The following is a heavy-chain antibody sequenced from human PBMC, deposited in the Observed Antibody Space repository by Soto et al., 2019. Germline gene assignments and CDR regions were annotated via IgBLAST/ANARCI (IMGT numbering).Heavy chain of an antibody. CDR1: GGSISSGGYY. J-gene: IGHJ4*02. D-gene: IGHD6-19*01. V-gene: IGHV4-31*03. Sequence: SETLSLTCTVSGGSISSGGYYWNWIRQHPGKGLEWIGYIYYSGSTNYNPSLKSRVTISVDTSKNQFSLKLSSVTAADTAVYYCATTGVAAPFDYWGQGTLVTVSS. CDR3: ATTGVAAPFDY. CDR2: IYYSGST.